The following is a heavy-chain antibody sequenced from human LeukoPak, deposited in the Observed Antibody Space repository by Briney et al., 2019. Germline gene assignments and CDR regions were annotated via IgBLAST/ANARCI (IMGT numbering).Heavy chain of an antibody. V-gene: IGHV3-53*01. Sequence: GGSLRLSCTVSGFTVSSNSWSWARQAPGKVLEWVSLIYSGGSTSYSDSVKGRFTISRDTSKETVYLQMDSLRAEDTAVYYCARVTSRSGYYFDHWGQGSLVTVSS. CDR3: ARVTSRSGYYFDH. CDR1: GFTVSSNS. CDR2: IYSGGST. D-gene: IGHD1-14*01. J-gene: IGHJ4*02.